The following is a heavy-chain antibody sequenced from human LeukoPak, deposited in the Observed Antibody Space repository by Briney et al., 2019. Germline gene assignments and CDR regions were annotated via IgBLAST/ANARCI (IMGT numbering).Heavy chain of an antibody. D-gene: IGHD2-8*01. CDR3: ARGEWRTGYFQH. J-gene: IGHJ1*01. CDR1: GGSFCGYY. CDR2: INQSGGT. V-gene: IGHV4-34*01. Sequence: PSETLSLSSAVYGGSFCGYYWSWIPHPPGEGLEWIGKINQSGGTNYNPSLTIRVTISVDTSKHQISLKLSSVTAADTAVYYCARGEWRTGYFQHWGQGTLVTVSS.